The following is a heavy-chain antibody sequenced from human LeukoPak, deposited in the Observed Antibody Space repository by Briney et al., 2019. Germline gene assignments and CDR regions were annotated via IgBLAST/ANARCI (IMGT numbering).Heavy chain of an antibody. J-gene: IGHJ5*01. CDR2: IGTSSGAI. CDR1: GFTFSSYA. Sequence: GGSLRLSCAASGFTFSSYAMSWVRQAPGKGLEWVSFIGTSSGAIYYADSVKGRFTISRDNAKESLYLQMNSLRGEDTAVYYCARNLDSWGQGALVTVSS. CDR3: ARNLDS. V-gene: IGHV3-48*01.